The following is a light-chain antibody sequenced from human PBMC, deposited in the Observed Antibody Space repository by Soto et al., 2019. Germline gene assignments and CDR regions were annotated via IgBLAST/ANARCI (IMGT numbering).Light chain of an antibody. Sequence: QSALTQPASVSGSPGQSITISCTGTSSDIGRYNYVSWYQHSPGKAPKLIIYDVSDRPSGVSNRFSGSKSGTTASLTISGLQAEDEADYYCGSYTSSHTMIFGGGTKMTVL. CDR1: SSDIGRYNY. CDR3: GSYTSSHTMI. V-gene: IGLV2-14*03. CDR2: DVS. J-gene: IGLJ2*01.